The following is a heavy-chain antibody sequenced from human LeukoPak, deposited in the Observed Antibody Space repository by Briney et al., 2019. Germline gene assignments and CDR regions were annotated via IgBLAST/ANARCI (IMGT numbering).Heavy chain of an antibody. CDR2: ISYDGSNK. D-gene: IGHD3-10*01. V-gene: IGHV3-30*03. J-gene: IGHJ4*02. Sequence: GGSLRLSCAASGFTFSSYGMHWVRQAPSKGLEWVAVISYDGSNKYYADSVKGRFTISRDNSKNALYLQMNSLRAEDTAVYYCWRFGESIALDYWGQGTLVTVSS. CDR3: WRFGESIALDY. CDR1: GFTFSSYG.